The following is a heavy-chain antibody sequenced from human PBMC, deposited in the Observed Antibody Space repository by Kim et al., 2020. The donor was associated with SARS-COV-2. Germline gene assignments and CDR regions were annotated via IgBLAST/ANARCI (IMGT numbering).Heavy chain of an antibody. CDR1: GYTFTSYY. D-gene: IGHD4-17*01. V-gene: IGHV1-46*01. CDR3: ALEIDYGGNGFVHYGMDV. J-gene: IGHJ6*02. Sequence: ASVKVSCKSSGYTFTSYYMHWVRQAPGQGLEWMGIINPSGGSTSYAQKYQGRVTMTRDTSTSTVYMELSSLRSEDTAVYYCALEIDYGGNGFVHYGMDVWGQGTTVTVSS. CDR2: INPSGGST.